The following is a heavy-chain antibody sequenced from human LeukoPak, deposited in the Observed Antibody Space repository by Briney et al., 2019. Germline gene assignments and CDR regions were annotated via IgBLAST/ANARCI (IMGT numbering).Heavy chain of an antibody. Sequence: SETLSFTCTVSGYSISSGYYWDWIRQPPGKGLEWIGSIYHSGSTYYNPSLKSRVTISVDTSKNQFSLKLSSVTAADTAVYYCANYCSSTSCPTPSYYFDYWGQGTLVTVSS. CDR2: IYHSGST. J-gene: IGHJ4*02. CDR1: GYSISSGYY. CDR3: ANYCSSTSCPTPSYYFDY. D-gene: IGHD2-2*01. V-gene: IGHV4-38-2*02.